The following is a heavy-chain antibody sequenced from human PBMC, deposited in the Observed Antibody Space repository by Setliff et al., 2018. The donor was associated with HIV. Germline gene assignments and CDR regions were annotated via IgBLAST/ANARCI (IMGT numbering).Heavy chain of an antibody. V-gene: IGHV4-38-2*01. CDR1: GYSISTAYY. CDR2: VHHSGST. CDR3: ARVPRTGPLDY. Sequence: PSETLSLTCAVSGYSISTAYYWAWIRQPPGKGLEWIGGVHHSGSTHYNPSLKGRLSMSTSENQFSLKLSSVTAADTALYYCARVPRTGPLDYWGQGTLVTVSS. J-gene: IGHJ4*02.